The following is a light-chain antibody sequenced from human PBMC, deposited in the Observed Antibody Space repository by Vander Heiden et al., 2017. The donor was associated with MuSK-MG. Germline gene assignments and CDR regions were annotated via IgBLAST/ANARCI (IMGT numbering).Light chain of an antibody. Sequence: AIRMTQSPSSFSASTGDRVTITCRASQGSSSYLAWYQQKPGKAPKLLIYAASTSQSGVPSRFSGSGSGTDFTLTISCMQSEDFATYYCQQDDSYPLTFGGGTKVEIK. CDR1: QGSSSY. V-gene: IGKV1-8*01. CDR3: QQDDSYPLT. J-gene: IGKJ4*01. CDR2: AAS.